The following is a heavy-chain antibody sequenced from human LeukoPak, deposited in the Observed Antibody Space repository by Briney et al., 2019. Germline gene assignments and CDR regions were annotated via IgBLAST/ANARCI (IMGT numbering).Heavy chain of an antibody. J-gene: IGHJ6*04. V-gene: IGHV4-34*01. CDR3: ARSYYDSSGPYDV. D-gene: IGHD3-22*01. CDR1: GGSLSGYY. CDR2: INYSGDA. Sequence: PSETLSLTCAVYGGSLSGYYWSWIRQPPGKGREWIGEINYSGDANYNPSLKSRVTISVDTSNNQFSLKLTSVTAADTAVYYCARSYYDSSGPYDVWGEGTTVTVSS.